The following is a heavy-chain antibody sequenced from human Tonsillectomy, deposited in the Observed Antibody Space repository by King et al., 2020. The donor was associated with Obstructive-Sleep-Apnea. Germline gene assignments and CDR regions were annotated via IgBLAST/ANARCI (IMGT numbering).Heavy chain of an antibody. Sequence: VQLVESGGGVVQPGRSLRLSCTASGLTFNTYPVHWVRQAPGKGLEWVALISHDGGTKFYADSVMGRFTISRDNSNNTLYLHMNSLRTEDTAVYYCARSPPRRVGGYDSWGQGTLVTVSS. CDR1: GLTFNTYP. J-gene: IGHJ4*02. CDR2: ISHDGGTK. V-gene: IGHV3-30-3*01. D-gene: IGHD3-10*01. CDR3: ARSPPRRVGGYDS.